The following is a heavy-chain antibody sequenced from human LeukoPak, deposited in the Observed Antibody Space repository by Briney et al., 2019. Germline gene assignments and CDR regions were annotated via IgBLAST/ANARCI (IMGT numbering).Heavy chain of an antibody. CDR3: ARLHDYRNTFDY. Sequence: SETLSLTCTVSGGSISSSSYYWGWIRQPPGKGLEWIGSIYYSGSTYYNPSLKSRVTISVDTSKSQFSLKLSSVTAADTAVYFCARLHDYRNTFDYWGQGTLVTVSS. D-gene: IGHD4-11*01. V-gene: IGHV4-39*01. J-gene: IGHJ4*02. CDR2: IYYSGST. CDR1: GGSISSSSYY.